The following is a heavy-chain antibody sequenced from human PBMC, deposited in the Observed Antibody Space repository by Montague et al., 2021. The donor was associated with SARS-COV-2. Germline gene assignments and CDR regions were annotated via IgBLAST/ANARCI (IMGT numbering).Heavy chain of an antibody. CDR3: ARTGYESVGYYYIYPD. V-gene: IGHV4-61*01. Sequence: SEILSLTCTVSGASVRSGNSYWNWIRQPPGKGLEWIGYISYSGSTNYSPSLKSRVTISVDTSKNQLSLKVISATAADTAVYYCARTGYESVGYYYIYPDWGQGTLVTVSS. J-gene: IGHJ1*01. CDR1: GASVRSGNSY. D-gene: IGHD3-22*01. CDR2: ISYSGST.